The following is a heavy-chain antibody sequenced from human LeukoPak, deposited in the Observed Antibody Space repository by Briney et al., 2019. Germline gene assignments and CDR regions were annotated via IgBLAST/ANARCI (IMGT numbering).Heavy chain of an antibody. Sequence: GGSLRLSCAASGFTFSSYWVHWVRQAPGKGLEWVANIKQDGSEEYYVNSVKGRFTISRDNAKNSLYLQMNSLRAEDTAIYYCANCRDGYNLLDYWGQGTLVTVSS. J-gene: IGHJ4*02. V-gene: IGHV3-7*03. CDR2: IKQDGSEE. CDR3: ANCRDGYNLLDY. CDR1: GFTFSSYW. D-gene: IGHD5-24*01.